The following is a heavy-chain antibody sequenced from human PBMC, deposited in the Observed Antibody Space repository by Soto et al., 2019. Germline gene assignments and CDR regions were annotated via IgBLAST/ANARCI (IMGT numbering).Heavy chain of an antibody. D-gene: IGHD2-2*01. V-gene: IGHV4-31*01. Sequence: QVQLQESGPGLVKPSQTLSLTCTVSGGSISSGGSYWSWIRQSPGKGLEWIGYIYYSGTTYYNPSRKSLFSNSPDTSKNQFSLKLSYVTAADTAIYYFASGHCFCSSSSDLDLWGRGTLVTVSS. CDR1: GGSISSGGSY. J-gene: IGHJ2*01. CDR3: ASGHCFCSSSSDLDL. CDR2: IYYSGTT.